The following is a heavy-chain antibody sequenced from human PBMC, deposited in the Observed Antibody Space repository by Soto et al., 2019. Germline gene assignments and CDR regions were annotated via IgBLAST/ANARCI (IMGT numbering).Heavy chain of an antibody. CDR3: ARSRVQLWLFDY. CDR2: INAGNGNT. J-gene: IGHJ4*02. V-gene: IGHV1-3*01. CDR1: GYTFTSYA. D-gene: IGHD5-18*01. Sequence: ASVKVSCKASGYTFTSYAMHWVRQAPEQRLEWMGWINAGNGNTKYSQKFQGRVTITRDTSASTAYMELSSLRSEDTAVYYCARSRVQLWLFDYWGQGTLVTVSS.